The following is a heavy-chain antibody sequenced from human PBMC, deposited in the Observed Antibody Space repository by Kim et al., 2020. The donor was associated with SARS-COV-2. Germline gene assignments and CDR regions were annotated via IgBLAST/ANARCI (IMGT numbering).Heavy chain of an antibody. CDR3: ARAKAAPFAP. V-gene: IGHV5-51*01. Sequence: GESLKISCQASGYYFTSHWIGWVRQRPGKGLEWMGIIYFGDSDIRYSPSSEGQVSISADKSTGTVYLQWDSLKISDTAMYYCARAKAAPFAPWGQGTWVSVSS. J-gene: IGHJ5*02. CDR1: GYYFTSHW. D-gene: IGHD6-13*01. CDR2: IYFGDSDI.